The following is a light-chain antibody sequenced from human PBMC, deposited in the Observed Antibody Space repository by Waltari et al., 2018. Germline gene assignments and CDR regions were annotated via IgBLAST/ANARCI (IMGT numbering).Light chain of an antibody. V-gene: IGKV1-33*01. CDR3: QQYDNLPLT. CDR1: QDISNY. CDR2: DAS. Sequence: DIQMTQSPSSLSASVGDRVTITCQASQDISNYLNWYQQKPGKAPKHLIYDASNVETGVPSRFSGSVSGTDFTFTISSLQPEDIATYYCQQYDNLPLTFGGGTKVEIK. J-gene: IGKJ4*01.